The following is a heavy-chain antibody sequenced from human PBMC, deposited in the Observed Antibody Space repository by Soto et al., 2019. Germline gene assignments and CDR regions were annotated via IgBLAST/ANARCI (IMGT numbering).Heavy chain of an antibody. J-gene: IGHJ6*03. CDR3: ARQLVSYYYYMDV. V-gene: IGHV3-48*01. CDR1: GFTFSSYS. CDR2: ISSSSSTI. D-gene: IGHD3-10*01. Sequence: GGSLRLSCAASGFTFSSYSMNWVRQAPGKGLEWVSYISSSSSTIYYADSVKGRFTISIDNAKNSLYLQMNSLRAEDTAVYYCARQLVSYYYYMDVWGKGTTVTVSS.